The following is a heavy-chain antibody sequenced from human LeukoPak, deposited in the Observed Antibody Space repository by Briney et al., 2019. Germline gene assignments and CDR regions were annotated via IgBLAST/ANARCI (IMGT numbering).Heavy chain of an antibody. CDR1: GFTFSSYG. V-gene: IGHV3-30*02. CDR2: IRYDGSNK. J-gene: IGHJ5*02. D-gene: IGHD2-2*01. CDR3: ANLFDCSSTSCFP. Sequence: PGGSLRLSCAASGFTFSSYGMHWVRQAPGKGLEWVAFIRYDGSNKYYADSVKGRFTISRDNSKNTLYLQMNSLRAEDTAVYYCANLFDCSSTSCFPWGQGTLVTVSS.